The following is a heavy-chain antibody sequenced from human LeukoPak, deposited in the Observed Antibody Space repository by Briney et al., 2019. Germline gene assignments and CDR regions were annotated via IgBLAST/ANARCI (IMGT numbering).Heavy chain of an antibody. CDR3: ARLVGLGDAFDI. CDR2: IYYSGST. CDR1: GGSISSSSYY. D-gene: IGHD6-19*01. V-gene: IGHV4-39*01. Sequence: PSETLSLTCTVSGGSISSSSYYWGWIRQPPGKGLEWIGSIYYSGSTYYNPSLKSRVTISVDTSKNQFSLKLSSVTAADTAVYYCARLVGLGDAFDIWGQGTMVTVSS. J-gene: IGHJ3*02.